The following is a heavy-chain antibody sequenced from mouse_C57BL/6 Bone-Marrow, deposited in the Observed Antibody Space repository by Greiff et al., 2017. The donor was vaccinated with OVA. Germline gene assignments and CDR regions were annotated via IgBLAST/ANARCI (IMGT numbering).Heavy chain of an antibody. V-gene: IGHV1-39*01. J-gene: IGHJ1*03. Sequence: EVQLQQSGPELVKPGASVKISCKASGYSFTDYNMNWVKQSNGKSLEWIGVINPNYGTTSYNQKFKGKATLTVDQSSSTAYMQLNSLTSEDSAVYYCAYYYGSSLYWYFDVWGTGTTVTVSS. CDR1: GYSFTDYN. CDR3: AYYYGSSLYWYFDV. CDR2: INPNYGTT. D-gene: IGHD1-1*01.